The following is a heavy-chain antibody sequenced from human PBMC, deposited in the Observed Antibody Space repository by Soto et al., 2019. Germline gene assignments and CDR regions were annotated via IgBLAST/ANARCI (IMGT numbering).Heavy chain of an antibody. J-gene: IGHJ5*02. D-gene: IGHD2-8*01. CDR1: GGSISSGGYY. CDR2: IYYSGST. Sequence: SETLSLTCTVSGGSISSGGYYWSWIRQHPGKGLEWIGYIYYSGSTYYNPSLKSRVTISVDTSKNQFSLKLSSVTAADTAVYYCARNGDCTRPGCIVGWFDPWGPGTLVTSPQ. CDR3: ARNGDCTRPGCIVGWFDP. V-gene: IGHV4-31*03.